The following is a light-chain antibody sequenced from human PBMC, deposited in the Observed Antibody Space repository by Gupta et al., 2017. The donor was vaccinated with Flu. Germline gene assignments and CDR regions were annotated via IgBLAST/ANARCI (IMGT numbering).Light chain of an antibody. CDR3: CSYAGSSTPYV. J-gene: IGLJ1*01. V-gene: IGLV2-23*01. CDR1: SSDVGSYNL. CDR2: EGS. Sequence: QSALTQPASVSGSPGPSMTISCTGTSSDVGSYNLVSGYQQHPGKAPKLMIYEGSKRPSGVSNRFSGSKSGNTASLTISGLQAEDEADYYCCSYAGSSTPYVFGTGTKVTVL.